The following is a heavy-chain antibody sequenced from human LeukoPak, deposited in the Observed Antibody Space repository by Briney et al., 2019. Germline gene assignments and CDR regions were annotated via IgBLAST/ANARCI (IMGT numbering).Heavy chain of an antibody. D-gene: IGHD3-9*01. CDR3: ARTNLLIGYYILDY. J-gene: IGHJ4*02. CDR1: GYTFTGYY. Sequence: ASVKVSCKASGYTFTGYYIHWVRQAPGQGLEWMGWINPNSGDTSYAQNFQGRVTMTRDTSISTAYMELSRLISDDTAVYYCARTNLLIGYYILDYWGQGTLITASS. CDR2: INPNSGDT. V-gene: IGHV1-2*02.